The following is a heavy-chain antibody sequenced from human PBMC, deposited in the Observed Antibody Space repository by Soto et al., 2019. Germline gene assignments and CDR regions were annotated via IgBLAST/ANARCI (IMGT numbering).Heavy chain of an antibody. V-gene: IGHV4-34*01. J-gene: IGHJ6*04. CDR3: ARYGEVTPRRYGREV. CDR1: GGSFSGYQ. D-gene: IGHD3-16*01. Sequence: AVYGGSFSGYQWSWIRQAPGKGLEWIGEINHSGSTNYSPSLKSRVTISIDTSKNQFSLMLSSVTAADTAMYYCARYGEVTPRRYGREVWGKETTVNVSS. CDR2: INHSGST.